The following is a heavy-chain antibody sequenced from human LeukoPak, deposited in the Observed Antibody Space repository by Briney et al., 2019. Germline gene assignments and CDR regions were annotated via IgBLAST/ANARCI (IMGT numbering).Heavy chain of an antibody. V-gene: IGHV3-30-3*01. Sequence: PGGSLRLSCAASGFTFSRYAMHWVRQAPGKGLEWVAVISYDGSNEYYADSVKGRFTISRDRSENTLYLQMNSLRVVDTAVYYCARGATPDYWGQGTLVTVSS. CDR3: ARGATPDY. CDR2: ISYDGSNE. J-gene: IGHJ4*02. CDR1: GFTFSRYA.